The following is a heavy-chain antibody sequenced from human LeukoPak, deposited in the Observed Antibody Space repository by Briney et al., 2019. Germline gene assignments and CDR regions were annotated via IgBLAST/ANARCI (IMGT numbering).Heavy chain of an antibody. CDR3: ARIVPDCSSTSCPFDY. CDR2: IYYSGST. V-gene: IGHV4-30-4*01. J-gene: IGHJ4*02. Sequence: PSQTLSLTCTVSGGSISSGDYYWSWIRQPPGKGLEWIGYIYYSGSTNYNPSLKSRVTISVDTSKNQFSLKLSSVTAADTAVYYCARIVPDCSSTSCPFDYWGQGTLVTVSS. CDR1: GGSISSGDYY. D-gene: IGHD2-2*01.